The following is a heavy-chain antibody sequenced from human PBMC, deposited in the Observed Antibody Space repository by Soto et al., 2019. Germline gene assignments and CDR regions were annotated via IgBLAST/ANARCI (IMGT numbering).Heavy chain of an antibody. CDR1: GGSISSYY. D-gene: IGHD4-17*01. CDR2: IYYSGST. Sequence: QVQLQESGPGLVKPSETLSLTCTVSGGSISSYYWSWIRQPPGKGLEWIGYIYYSGSTNYNPSLKSRVTISVDTSKNHFSLKLSSVTATDTAVYYCARPYGDYVFDFWGQGTLVTVSS. J-gene: IGHJ4*02. CDR3: ARPYGDYVFDF. V-gene: IGHV4-59*01.